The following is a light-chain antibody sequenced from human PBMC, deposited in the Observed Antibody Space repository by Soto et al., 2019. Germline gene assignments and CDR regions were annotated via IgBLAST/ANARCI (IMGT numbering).Light chain of an antibody. CDR2: MNN. V-gene: IGLV1-47*01. CDR1: SSNIGSNY. Sequence: QSVLTQPPSASGTPGQRVTISCSGSSSNIGSNYVYWYQQLPGTAPKLLIYMNNQRPSGVPARFSGSKSGTSASLAISGLRSEDEADYYCAAWDDSLSAHVVFGGGTQLTVL. J-gene: IGLJ2*01. CDR3: AAWDDSLSAHVV.